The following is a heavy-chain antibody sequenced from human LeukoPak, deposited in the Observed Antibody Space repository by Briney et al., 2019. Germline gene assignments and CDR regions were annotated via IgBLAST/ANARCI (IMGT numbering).Heavy chain of an antibody. D-gene: IGHD3-10*01. J-gene: IGHJ4*02. CDR2: IYYSGSI. CDR3: ARTRYYYNSRSYGAPYYFDY. V-gene: IGHV4-39*07. Sequence: SETLSLTCTVSGGSISSSSYYWGWIRQPPGKGLEWIGSIYYSGSIYYNPSLKSRVTISVDTSKNQFSLKLTSVTAADTAVYYSARTRYYYNSRSYGAPYYFDYWGQGTLVTVSS. CDR1: GGSISSSSYY.